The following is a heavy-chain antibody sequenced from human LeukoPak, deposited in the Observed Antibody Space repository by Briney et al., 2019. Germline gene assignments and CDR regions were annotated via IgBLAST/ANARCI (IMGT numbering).Heavy chain of an antibody. CDR1: GFTFNSYA. CDR2: ISSNGRST. V-gene: IGHV3-64D*09. Sequence: PGGSLRLSCSACGFTFNSYAMHWVRQAPGKGLEYVSVISSNGRSTYYADSVKGRFTISRDNSKNTLFLQMSSLRPEDTAVYYCVKDGDDHGENGWFDPWGQGTLVTVSS. D-gene: IGHD1-14*01. J-gene: IGHJ5*02. CDR3: VKDGDDHGENGWFDP.